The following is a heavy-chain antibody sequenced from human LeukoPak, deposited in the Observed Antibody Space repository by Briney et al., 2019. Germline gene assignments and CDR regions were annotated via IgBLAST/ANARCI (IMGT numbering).Heavy chain of an antibody. D-gene: IGHD3-3*01. J-gene: IGHJ4*02. CDR2: IYYSGST. CDR3: ARDMFWSGYSLPYYFDY. Sequence: SETLSPTCTVSGGSISSSSYYWGWIRQPPGKGLEWIGSIYYSGSTYYNPSLKSRVTISVDTSKNQFSLKLSSVTAADTAVYYCARDMFWSGYSLPYYFDYWGQGTLVTVSS. CDR1: GGSISSSSYY. V-gene: IGHV4-39*07.